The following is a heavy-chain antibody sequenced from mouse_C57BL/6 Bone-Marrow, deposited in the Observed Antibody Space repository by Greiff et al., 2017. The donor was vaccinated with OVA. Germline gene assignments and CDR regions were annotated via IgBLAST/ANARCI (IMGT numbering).Heavy chain of an antibody. Sequence: EVQLVESGGGLVKPGGSLKLSCAASGFTFSSYTMSWVRQTPEKRLEWVATISGGGGNTYYPDSVKGRFTISRDNAKNTLYLQMSSLRSEDTAMYDCASIYYYGTRGQGTLVTVSA. J-gene: IGHJ3*01. CDR3: ASIYYYGT. CDR1: GFTFSSYT. D-gene: IGHD1-1*01. V-gene: IGHV5-9*04. CDR2: ISGGGGNT.